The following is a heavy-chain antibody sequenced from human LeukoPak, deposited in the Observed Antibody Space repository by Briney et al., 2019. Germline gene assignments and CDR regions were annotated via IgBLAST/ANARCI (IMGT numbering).Heavy chain of an antibody. CDR1: GASVSSGSYY. CDR3: ARAPQPTSYGDYGKRYFDL. D-gene: IGHD4-17*01. J-gene: IGHJ2*01. Sequence: SETLSLTCNVSGASVSSGSYYWSWIRQPPGKGLEWIGYIFHSGSINNNPSLKSRVTISVDTSKNQFSLKLTSVTAADTAVYYCARAPQPTSYGDYGKRYFDLWGRGTLVTVSS. CDR2: IFHSGSI. V-gene: IGHV4-61*01.